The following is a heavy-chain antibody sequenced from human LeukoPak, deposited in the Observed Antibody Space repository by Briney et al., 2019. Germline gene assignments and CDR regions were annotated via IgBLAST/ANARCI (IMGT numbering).Heavy chain of an antibody. D-gene: IGHD3-10*01. J-gene: IGHJ5*02. CDR1: GFTFSKFA. CDR3: ARGGYYGSGNDFRFDP. V-gene: IGHV3-30*04. Sequence: GGSLRLSCAAAGFTFSKFAMHWVRQAPGKGLEWVAVVSYDGSYKYYADSVKGRFTISRDNSKNTLYLQMNSLRAEDTAVYYCARGGYYGSGNDFRFDPWGQGTLVTVSS. CDR2: VSYDGSYK.